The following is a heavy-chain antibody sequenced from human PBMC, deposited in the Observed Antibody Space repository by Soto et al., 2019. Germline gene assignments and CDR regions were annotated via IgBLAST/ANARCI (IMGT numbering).Heavy chain of an antibody. CDR2: INPSGGST. CDR1: GYTFTSYY. J-gene: IGHJ4*02. V-gene: IGHV1-46*01. D-gene: IGHD3-22*01. CDR3: ARDTTATYYYDSSGYLDY. Sequence: ASVKVSCKASGYTFTSYYMHWVRQAPGQGLEWMGIINPSGGSTSYAQKFQGRVTMTRDTSTSTVYMELSSLRSEDTAVYYCARDTTATYYYDSSGYLDYWGQGTLVTVSS.